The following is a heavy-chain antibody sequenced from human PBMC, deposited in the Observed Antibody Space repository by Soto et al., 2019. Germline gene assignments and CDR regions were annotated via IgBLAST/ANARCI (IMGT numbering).Heavy chain of an antibody. CDR2: MSPNSGNT. CDR3: ARGLVYYYDSTTFDY. V-gene: IGHV1-8*01. CDR1: GYTFTSYD. Sequence: GASVKVSCKASGYTFTSYDINWVRQATGQGLEWMGWMSPNSGNTGYAQKFQGRVTMTRNTSISAAYLELSSLRSEDTAGYYCARGLVYYYDSTTFDYWGQGTLVTVSS. D-gene: IGHD3-22*01. J-gene: IGHJ4*02.